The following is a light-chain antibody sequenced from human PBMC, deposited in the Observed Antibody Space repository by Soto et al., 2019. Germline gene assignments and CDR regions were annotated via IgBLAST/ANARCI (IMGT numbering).Light chain of an antibody. CDR2: GAS. CDR1: QSVSSTY. Sequence: EIVFTQSPGTLSLSPGERATLSCRASQSVSSTYLAWYQQKPGQAPRLLIYGASSRATGIPDRFSGSGSGTVFTLTISRLEPEDFAVYYCQQYGSSPPYTFGQGTKLEIK. CDR3: QQYGSSPPYT. J-gene: IGKJ2*01. V-gene: IGKV3-20*01.